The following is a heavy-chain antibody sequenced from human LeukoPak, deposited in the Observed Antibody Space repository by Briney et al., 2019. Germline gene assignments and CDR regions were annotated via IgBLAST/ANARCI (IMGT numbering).Heavy chain of an antibody. CDR2: INPNSGDT. J-gene: IGHJ4*02. D-gene: IGHD6-13*01. Sequence: ASVKVSCKASEYTFTDYSMHWVRQAPGQGLGWMGWINPNSGDTDYAQKFQGRVTMTRDTFISTAYLEVSRLTSDDTAVYFCARDAIAAAGAGAWGQGTLVTVSS. CDR1: EYTFTDYS. CDR3: ARDAIAAAGAGA. V-gene: IGHV1-2*02.